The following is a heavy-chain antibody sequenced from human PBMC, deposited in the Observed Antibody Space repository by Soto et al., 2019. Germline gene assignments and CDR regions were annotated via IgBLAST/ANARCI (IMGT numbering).Heavy chain of an antibody. CDR3: ARDTELRYFDWLSPGYFDY. D-gene: IGHD3-9*01. CDR2: ISSSSSTI. CDR1: GFTFSSYS. J-gene: IGHJ4*02. Sequence: GGSLRLSCAASGFTFSSYSMNWVRQAPGKGLEWVSYISSSSSTIYYADSVKGRFTISRDNAKNSLYLQMNSLRDEDTAVYYCARDTELRYFDWLSPGYFDYWGQGTLVTVSS. V-gene: IGHV3-48*02.